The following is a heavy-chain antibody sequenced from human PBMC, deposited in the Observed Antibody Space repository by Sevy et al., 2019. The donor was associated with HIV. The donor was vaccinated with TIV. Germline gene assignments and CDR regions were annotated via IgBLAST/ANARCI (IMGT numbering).Heavy chain of an antibody. J-gene: IGHJ6*03. Sequence: QSQTLSLTCTVSGGSISSYYWSWIRQPPGKGLEWIGYIYYSGSTNYNPSLKSRVTISVDTSKNQFSLKLSSVTAADTAVYYCARDAYYYDSSVLDGAYYYYMDVWGKGTAVTVSS. CDR2: IYYSGST. D-gene: IGHD3-22*01. CDR3: ARDAYYYDSSVLDGAYYYYMDV. V-gene: IGHV4-59*01. CDR1: GGSISSYY.